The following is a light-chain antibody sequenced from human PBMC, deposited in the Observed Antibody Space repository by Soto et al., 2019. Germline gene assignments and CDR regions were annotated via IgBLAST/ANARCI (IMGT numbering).Light chain of an antibody. V-gene: IGKV3-11*01. CDR3: HQRSNWPLS. Sequence: EVALTQSPATLSLSPGERATLSCRASQSVTKYVVWYRQKPGQALRLLIYDVSKRATGIPARFSGSGSETDFTLTISSLEPGDFAVYYFHQRSNWPLSFGGGTKREIK. CDR2: DVS. CDR1: QSVTKY. J-gene: IGKJ4*01.